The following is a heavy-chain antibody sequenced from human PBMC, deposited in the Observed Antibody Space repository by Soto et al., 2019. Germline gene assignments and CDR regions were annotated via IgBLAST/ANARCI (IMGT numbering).Heavy chain of an antibody. D-gene: IGHD6-13*01. CDR2: ISAYNGNT. CDR3: ARDPTYSCRWLPRTDAFDI. V-gene: IGHV1-18*01. J-gene: IGHJ3*02. Sequence: GASVKVSCKASGYTFTSYGISWVRQAPGQGLEWMGWISAYNGNTNYAQKLQGRVTMTTDTSTSTAYMELRSLRSDDTAVYYCARDPTYSCRWLPRTDAFDIWGQGTMVTVSS. CDR1: GYTFTSYG.